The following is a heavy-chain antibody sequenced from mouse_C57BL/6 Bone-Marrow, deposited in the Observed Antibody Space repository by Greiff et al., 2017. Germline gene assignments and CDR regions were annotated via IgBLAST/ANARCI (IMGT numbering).Heavy chain of an antibody. V-gene: IGHV1-19*01. Sequence: EVQLQQSGPVLVKPGASVKMSCKASGYTFTDYYMNWVKQSHGKSLEWIGVINPYNGGTSYNQKFKGKATLTVDKSSSTAYMELNSLTSEDSAVYYSARCGYYGSSSYFDVWGTGTTVTVSS. CDR1: GYTFTDYY. CDR2: INPYNGGT. J-gene: IGHJ1*03. CDR3: ARCGYYGSSSYFDV. D-gene: IGHD1-1*01.